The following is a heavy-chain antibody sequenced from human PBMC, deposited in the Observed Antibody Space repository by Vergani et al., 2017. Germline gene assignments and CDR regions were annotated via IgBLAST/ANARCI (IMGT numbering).Heavy chain of an antibody. CDR2: IYPGDSDT. CDR3: ARQSRYCSGGSCYYWFDP. J-gene: IGHJ5*02. V-gene: IGHV5-51*01. CDR1: GYSFTSYW. D-gene: IGHD2-15*01. Sequence: EVQLVQSGAEVKKPGESLKISCKGSGYSFTSYWIGWVRQMPGKGLEWIGIIYPGDSDTRYSPSFQGQVTISADKSISTAYLQWSSLKASDTAMYYCARQSRYCSGGSCYYWFDPWGQGTLVTVSS.